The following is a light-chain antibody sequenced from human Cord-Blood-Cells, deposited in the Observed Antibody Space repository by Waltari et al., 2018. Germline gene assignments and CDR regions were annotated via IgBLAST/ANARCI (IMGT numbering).Light chain of an antibody. CDR3: CSYAGSYTWV. CDR2: DVS. J-gene: IGLJ3*02. Sequence: QSALTQPRSVSGSHGHSVTISCTGTSSDVGGYNYVYWYQQHPGKAPKLMIYDVSKRPSGVPDRFAGSKSGNTASLTISGLQAEDEADYYCCSYAGSYTWVFGGGTKLTVL. V-gene: IGLV2-11*01. CDR1: SSDVGGYNY.